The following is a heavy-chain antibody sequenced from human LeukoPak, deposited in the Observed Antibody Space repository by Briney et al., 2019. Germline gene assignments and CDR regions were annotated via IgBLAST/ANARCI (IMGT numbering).Heavy chain of an antibody. Sequence: GGSLRLSCKGSGVTFGDYAVTGFRQAPGKGLEWVGFVRTKTHGGAPETAASVKGRFNVSREDSEGIDYLQMTSLRTEDTAMYYCARVNFRDYRGYTWFEPWGQGTLVTVSS. D-gene: IGHD3-10*01. CDR1: GVTFGDYA. V-gene: IGHV3-49*03. CDR2: VRTKTHGGAP. CDR3: ARVNFRDYRGYTWFEP. J-gene: IGHJ5*02.